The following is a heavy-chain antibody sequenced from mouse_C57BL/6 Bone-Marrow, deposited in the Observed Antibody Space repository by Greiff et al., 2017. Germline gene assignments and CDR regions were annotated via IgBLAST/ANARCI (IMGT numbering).Heavy chain of an antibody. V-gene: IGHV14-2*01. D-gene: IGHD1-1*02. CDR3: SRRGGTDDCDF. J-gene: IGHJ2*01. CDR2: IDPEDGDT. Sequence: EVQLQQSGAELVKPGASVKLSCTASGFNINDYSMHWVKQRTEQGLEWIGCIDPEDGDTKYDAKFQGKATITADTSSTTAYMQLSSLTSDDTAVYDWSRRGGTDDCDFGGQGTTLTVTA. CDR1: GFNINDYS.